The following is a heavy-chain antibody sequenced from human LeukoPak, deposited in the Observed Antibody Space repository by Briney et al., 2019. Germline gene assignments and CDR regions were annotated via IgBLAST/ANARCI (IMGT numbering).Heavy chain of an antibody. CDR2: ISAYNGNT. J-gene: IGHJ6*03. CDR3: ARPSRGRGPIDYYYYYMDV. Sequence: ASVKVSCKASGYTFTIYGISWVRQAPGQGLEWMGWISAYNGNTNYAQKLQGRVTMTTDTSTSTAYMELRSLRSDDTAVYYCARPSRGRGPIDYYYYYMDVWGKGTTVTVSS. D-gene: IGHD2-15*01. V-gene: IGHV1-18*01. CDR1: GYTFTIYG.